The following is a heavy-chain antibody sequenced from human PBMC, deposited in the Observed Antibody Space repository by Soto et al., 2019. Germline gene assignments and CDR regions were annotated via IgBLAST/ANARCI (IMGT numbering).Heavy chain of an antibody. CDR1: GYTFTTYG. Sequence: QVKLVQSGAEVKKPGASVKVSCKASGYTFTTYGISSVRQAPGQGLEWMGWISAYNGNTNYAQKFRGRVSMNTDTSTSTAYMELRSLRSDDTAVYYCATQRFVDYYGMDVWGQGTTVTVSS. CDR3: ATQRFVDYYGMDV. D-gene: IGHD2-21*01. CDR2: ISAYNGNT. V-gene: IGHV1-18*01. J-gene: IGHJ6*02.